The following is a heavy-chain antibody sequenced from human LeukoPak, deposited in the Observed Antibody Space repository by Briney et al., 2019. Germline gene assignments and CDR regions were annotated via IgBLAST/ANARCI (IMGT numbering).Heavy chain of an antibody. CDR1: GGSISSSSYY. CDR3: AGGDGDANDY. V-gene: IGHV4-39*07. CDR2: IYYSGST. J-gene: IGHJ4*02. D-gene: IGHD4-17*01. Sequence: SETLSLTCTVSGGSISSSSYYWGWIRQPPGKGLEWIGSIYYSGSTYYNPSLKSRVTISVDTSKNQFSLKLSSVTAADTAVYYCAGGDGDANDYWGQGTLVTVSS.